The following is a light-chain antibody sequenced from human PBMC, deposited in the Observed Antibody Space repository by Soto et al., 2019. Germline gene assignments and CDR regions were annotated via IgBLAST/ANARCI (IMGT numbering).Light chain of an antibody. V-gene: IGKV3D-20*01. CDR2: DAS. CDR1: QSVRGKY. Sequence: EVVLTQSPATLSVSPGERVTLSCGASQSVRGKYVAWYQQKAGLAPRLVMFDASTRATGIPDRFSGSGSGTEFSLTINRLEPEDSAVYFCQQSGSSPRTFGQGTKVEI. CDR3: QQSGSSPRT. J-gene: IGKJ1*01.